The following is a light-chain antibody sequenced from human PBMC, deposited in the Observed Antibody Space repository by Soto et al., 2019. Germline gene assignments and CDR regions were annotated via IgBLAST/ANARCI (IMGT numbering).Light chain of an antibody. CDR3: SSYTSSSTPYL. J-gene: IGLJ1*01. CDR2: QVS. Sequence: QSVLAQPASVSGSPGQSITISCTGTSSDIGTYKYVSWYQQHPGKAPKLMIYQVSNRPSGISNRFSGSKSGNTASLTISGLQAEDEADYYCSSYTSSSTPYLFGTGTKLTVL. V-gene: IGLV2-14*01. CDR1: SSDIGTYKY.